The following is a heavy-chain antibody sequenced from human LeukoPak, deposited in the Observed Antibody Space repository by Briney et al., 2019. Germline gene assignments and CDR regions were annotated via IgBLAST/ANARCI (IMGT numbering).Heavy chain of an antibody. CDR1: GGTFSSYA. CDR3: ASSGSFTHNWFDP. J-gene: IGHJ5*02. Sequence: SVKVCCKASGGTFSSYAISWVRQAPGQGLEWMGGIIPIFGTANYAQKFQGRVTITTDESTSTAYMELSSLRSEDTAVYYCASSGSFTHNWFDPWGQGTLVTVSS. D-gene: IGHD1-26*01. CDR2: IIPIFGTA. V-gene: IGHV1-69*05.